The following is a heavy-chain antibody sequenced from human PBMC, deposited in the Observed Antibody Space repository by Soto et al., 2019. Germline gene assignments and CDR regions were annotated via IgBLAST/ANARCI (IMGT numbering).Heavy chain of an antibody. D-gene: IGHD3-9*01. CDR1: GGTFTSDT. CDR3: AREEGSYNIWTFPFYYMDV. CDR2: IIPILGTG. V-gene: IGHV1-69*08. Sequence: QVQLVQSGPEVKKSGSSVKVSCKLSGGTFTSDTISWLRRAPGQGPEWMGRIIPILGTGNYAQKFQGRITITEDKSTNTGYMELSSLNSDDTAIYYCAREEGSYNIWTFPFYYMDVWGNGTTVTVSS. J-gene: IGHJ6*03.